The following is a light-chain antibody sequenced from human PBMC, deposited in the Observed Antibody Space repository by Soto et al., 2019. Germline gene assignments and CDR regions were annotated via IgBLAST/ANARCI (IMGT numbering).Light chain of an antibody. Sequence: QSARTQPPSASATPGQRGTISCSGSNSNIGTNTVNWYQQLPGTAPRLLIYTNNQRPSGVPQRFSGSKTGTSASLAIGGLQSEDGADYYCAAWDDSLGAYVFGTGTKVTV. V-gene: IGLV1-44*01. CDR3: AAWDDSLGAYV. CDR1: NSNIGTNT. CDR2: TNN. J-gene: IGLJ1*01.